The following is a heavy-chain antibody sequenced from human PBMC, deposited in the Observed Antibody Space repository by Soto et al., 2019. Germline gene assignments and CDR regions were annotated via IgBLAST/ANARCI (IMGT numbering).Heavy chain of an antibody. J-gene: IGHJ6*02. CDR1: GFTFSDYA. D-gene: IGHD3-10*01. CDR2: LDGAGGST. CDR3: TAPRDEYGSGVSWFTYGMDI. V-gene: IGHV3-23*01. Sequence: GGSLRLSCLASGFTFSDYAMTWVRHVPGRSLEWVASLDGAGGSTYYADSVRGRSTISRDNSQNTLFLQMKRLTVDDTAIYYCTAPRDEYGSGVSWFTYGMDIWGQGTTVTV.